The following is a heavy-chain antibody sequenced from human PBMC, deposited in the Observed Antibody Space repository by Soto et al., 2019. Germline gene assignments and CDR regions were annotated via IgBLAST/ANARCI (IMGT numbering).Heavy chain of an antibody. V-gene: IGHV4-59*01. CDR3: ARDLWGYCGADCYPLDV. J-gene: IGHJ6*02. D-gene: IGHD2-21*02. CDR1: GGSISRYY. Sequence: QVRLQESGPGLVKPSETLSLTCTVSGGSISRYYWSWIRQPPGKGLEWIGYMYNTGSTIYNPSLKSRVTISADTSKNQFSLKLNSVTAADTAVYYCARDLWGYCGADCYPLDVWGQGTTVTVSS. CDR2: MYNTGST.